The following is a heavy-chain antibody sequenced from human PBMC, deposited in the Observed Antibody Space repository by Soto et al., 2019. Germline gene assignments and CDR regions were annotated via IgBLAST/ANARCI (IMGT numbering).Heavy chain of an antibody. CDR3: EGSWT. CDR1: GFTLTNYA. D-gene: IGHD5-12*01. V-gene: IGHV3-23*01. J-gene: IGHJ3*01. CDR2: ISASGDRT. Sequence: EVHLLVSGGGSAQPGGSLRLSCEVSGFTLTNYAMSWVRQTPGKGLEWVSQISASGDRTYYADSVKGRFTISKDFSKNTLFLQMNSLRGKDSAVYYCEGSWTWGQGTMVTVSS.